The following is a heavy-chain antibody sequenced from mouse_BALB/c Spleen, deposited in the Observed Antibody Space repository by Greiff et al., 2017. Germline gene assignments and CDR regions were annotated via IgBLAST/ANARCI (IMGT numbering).Heavy chain of an antibody. D-gene: IGHD2-4*01. CDR1: GYTFTSYV. CDR2: INPYNDGT. J-gene: IGHJ4*01. CDR3: ARRSLGLRIPYYAMDY. V-gene: IGHV1-14*01. Sequence: VQLQQSGPELVKPGASVKMSCKASGYTFTSYVMHWVKQKPGQGLEWIGYINPYNDGTKYNEKFKGKATLTSDKSSSTAYMELSSLTSEDSAVYYCARRSLGLRIPYYAMDYWGQGTSVTVSS.